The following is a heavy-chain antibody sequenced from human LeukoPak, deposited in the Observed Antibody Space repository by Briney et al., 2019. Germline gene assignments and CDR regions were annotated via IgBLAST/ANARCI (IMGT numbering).Heavy chain of an antibody. CDR3: ARDGTSCSGGSCYEYFQH. J-gene: IGHJ1*01. V-gene: IGHV3-21*01. CDR1: GFTFSSYS. D-gene: IGHD2-15*01. Sequence: PGGSLRLSCAASGFTFSSYSMNWVRQAPGKGLEWVSSISSSSSYIYYADSVKGRFTISRDNAKNSLYLQMNSLRAEDTAVYYCARDGTSCSGGSCYEYFQHWGQGTLVTVSS. CDR2: ISSSSSYI.